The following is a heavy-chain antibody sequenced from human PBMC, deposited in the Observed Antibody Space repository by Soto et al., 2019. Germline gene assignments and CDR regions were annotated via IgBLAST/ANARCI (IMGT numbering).Heavy chain of an antibody. CDR2: TYYRSKWYN. CDR1: VDSVSSNSAA. V-gene: IGHV6-1*01. Sequence: TLSLACAISVDSVSSNSAAWNWIKQSPSRGLEWLGRTYYRSKWYNEYALSVKSRIPISPDISNNQASLHLNSVTPDDSAVYYWVRLIGNRWLDSWGPGPLVTGFS. CDR3: VRLIGNRWLDS. D-gene: IGHD2-8*01. J-gene: IGHJ5*01.